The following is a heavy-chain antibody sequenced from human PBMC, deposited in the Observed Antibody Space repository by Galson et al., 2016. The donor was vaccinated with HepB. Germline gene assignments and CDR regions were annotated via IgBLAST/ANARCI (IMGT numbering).Heavy chain of an antibody. Sequence: VRQAPGHGLEWMGGINSYTGNPTYAQGLTGRFVFSVDTSVSTAYLHIDSLKPEDTAVYFCAKTYDSTGYYADYWGQGTLLTVSS. D-gene: IGHD3-22*01. CDR3: AKTYDSTGYYADY. J-gene: IGHJ4*02. V-gene: IGHV7-4-1*01. CDR2: INSYTGNP.